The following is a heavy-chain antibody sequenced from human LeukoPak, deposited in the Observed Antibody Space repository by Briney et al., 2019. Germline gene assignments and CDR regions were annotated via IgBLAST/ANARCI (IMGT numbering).Heavy chain of an antibody. CDR3: ARGSYNWNYFGY. CDR2: ISDSGTTI. J-gene: IGHJ4*02. CDR1: GFTFSDYY. Sequence: GGSLRLSCAASGFTFSDYYMSWIRQAPGEGLEWVSYISDSGTTIYYADSVKGRFTISRDDAKNSLYLQMNSLRAEDTAVYYCARGSYNWNYFGYWGQGTLVTVSS. D-gene: IGHD1-20*01. V-gene: IGHV3-11*04.